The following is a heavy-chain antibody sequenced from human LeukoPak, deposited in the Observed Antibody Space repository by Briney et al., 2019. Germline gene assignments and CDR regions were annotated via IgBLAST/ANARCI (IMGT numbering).Heavy chain of an antibody. D-gene: IGHD6-19*01. CDR3: ARDPGYSSGWYVGDYYYGMDV. CDR2: IYYSGST. CDR1: DGSMRSYY. J-gene: IGHJ6*02. Sequence: PSETLSLTCSVSDGSMRSYYLSWIRQPPGKGLEWIGYIYYSGSTNYNPSLKSRVTISVDTSKNQFSLKLSSVTAADTAVYYCARDPGYSSGWYVGDYYYGMDVWGQGTTVTVSS. V-gene: IGHV4-59*01.